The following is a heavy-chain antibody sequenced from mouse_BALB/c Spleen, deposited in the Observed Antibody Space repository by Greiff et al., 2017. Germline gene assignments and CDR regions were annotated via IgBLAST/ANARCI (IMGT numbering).Heavy chain of an antibody. CDR3: ARGDFGGY. CDR1: GFTFSSYA. D-gene: IGHD3-1*01. CDR2: ISSGGST. J-gene: IGHJ2*01. Sequence: EVHLVESGGGLVKPGGSLKLSCAASGFTFSSYAMSWVRQTPEKRLEWVASISSGGSTYYPDSVKGRFTISRDNARNILYLQMSSLRSEDTAMYYCARGDFGGYWGQGTTLTVSS. V-gene: IGHV5-6-5*01.